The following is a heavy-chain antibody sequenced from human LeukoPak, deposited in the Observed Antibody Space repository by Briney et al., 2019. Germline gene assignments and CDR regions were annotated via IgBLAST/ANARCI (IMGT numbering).Heavy chain of an antibody. J-gene: IGHJ4*02. CDR2: IYYSGNT. Sequence: SETLSLTCTVSGGSISSSSYYWGWIRQPPGKGLEWIGTIYYSGNTYSSPSLRSRLTISVDTSNNQFSLKLTSVTAADTAVYYCARQKGTTIVSKWWDPFDYWGQGTLVTVSS. CDR1: GGSISSSSYY. V-gene: IGHV4-39*01. CDR3: ARQKGTTIVSKWWDPFDY. D-gene: IGHD1-1*01.